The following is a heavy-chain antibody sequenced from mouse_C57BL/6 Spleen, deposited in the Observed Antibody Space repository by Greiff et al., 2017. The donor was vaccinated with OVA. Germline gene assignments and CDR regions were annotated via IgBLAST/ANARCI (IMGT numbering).Heavy chain of an antibody. CDR3: ARDSNYEGAMDY. CDR2: INPYNGGT. V-gene: IGHV1-19*01. D-gene: IGHD2-5*01. Sequence: EVQLQQSGPVLVKPGASVKMSCKASGYTFTDYYMNWVKQSHGKSLEWIGVINPYNGGTSYNQKFKGKATLTVDKSSSTAYMELNSLTSEDSAVYYCARDSNYEGAMDYWGQGTSVTVSS. J-gene: IGHJ4*01. CDR1: GYTFTDYY.